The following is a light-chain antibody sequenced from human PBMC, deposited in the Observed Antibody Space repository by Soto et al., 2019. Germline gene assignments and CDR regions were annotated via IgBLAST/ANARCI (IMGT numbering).Light chain of an antibody. V-gene: IGKV1-39*01. Sequence: DIQMTQSPSSLSASVGDRVTITCRASQSISSYLNWYQQKPGKAPKLLIYAASSLQSGVPSRFSGSGSGTDFTLTISSLQPEDFATYYCQQSYSTPLGFGGGNRWIS. CDR2: AAS. CDR1: QSISSY. CDR3: QQSYSTPLG. J-gene: IGKJ4*01.